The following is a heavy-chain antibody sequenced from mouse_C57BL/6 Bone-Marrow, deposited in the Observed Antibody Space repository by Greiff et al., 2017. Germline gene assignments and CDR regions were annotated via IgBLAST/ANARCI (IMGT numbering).Heavy chain of an antibody. J-gene: IGHJ2*01. CDR3: ARLGYSGSSYFDY. Sequence: EVQLQESGGDLVKPGGSLKLSCAASGFTFSSYGMSWVRQTPDKRLEWVATISSGGSYTYYPDSVKGRFTISRDNAKNTLYPQMRSLQAEDTAMYYCARLGYSGSSYFDYWGQGTTLTVSS. CDR2: ISSGGSYT. CDR1: GFTFSSYG. V-gene: IGHV5-6*01. D-gene: IGHD1-1*01.